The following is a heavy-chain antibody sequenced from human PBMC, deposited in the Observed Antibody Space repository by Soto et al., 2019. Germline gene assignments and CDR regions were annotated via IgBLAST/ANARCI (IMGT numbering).Heavy chain of an antibody. J-gene: IGHJ4*02. CDR1: GDTISTVDYF. CDR3: SRGRYCLRGTWFPNGFQS. V-gene: IGHV4-30-4*01. D-gene: IGHD2-15*01. CDR2: TYTSAST. Sequence: SEALSLTCSVSGDTISTVDYFWAWIRPPPGQVLEYIGYTYTSASTYYNPSFDSRVAIALDTSNRQFSRNVTXVTAADTALYFSSRGRYCLRGTWFPNGFQSWGQSTLLSVS.